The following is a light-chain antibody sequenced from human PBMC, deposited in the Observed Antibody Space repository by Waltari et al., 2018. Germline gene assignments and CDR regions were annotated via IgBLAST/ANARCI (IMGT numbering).Light chain of an antibody. Sequence: SYELTQPPSVSVSPGQKARITCSGDALPRQYPYWYQQKPGQAPVLVISQDSERPSGIPERFSGSSSGTTVTLTISGVQAEDEADYYCQSADSSISYVVFGGGTKLTVL. J-gene: IGLJ2*01. V-gene: IGLV3-25*03. CDR2: QDS. CDR3: QSADSSISYVV. CDR1: ALPRQY.